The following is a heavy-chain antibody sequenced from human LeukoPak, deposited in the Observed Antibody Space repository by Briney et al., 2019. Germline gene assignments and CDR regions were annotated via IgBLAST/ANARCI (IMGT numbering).Heavy chain of an antibody. D-gene: IGHD5-12*01. V-gene: IGHV3-64D*06. CDR3: VKDRVATIRGDFDY. CDR2: ISSNGGST. CDR1: GFTFSSYA. J-gene: IGHJ4*02. Sequence: PGGSLRLSCSASGFTFSSYAMHWVRQAPGKGLEYFSAISSNGGSTYYADSVKGRFTISRDNSKNTLYLQMSSLRAEDTAVYYCVKDRVATIRGDFDYWGQGTLVTVSS.